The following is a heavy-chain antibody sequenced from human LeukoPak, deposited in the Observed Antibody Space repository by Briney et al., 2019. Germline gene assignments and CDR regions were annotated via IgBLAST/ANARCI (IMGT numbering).Heavy chain of an antibody. D-gene: IGHD6-19*01. CDR1: GGTFSSYA. J-gene: IGHJ4*02. CDR2: IIPILGIA. V-gene: IGHV1-69*04. CDR3: ASLTSGIAVAAPDY. Sequence: ASVKVSCKASGGTFSSYAISWVRQAPGQGLEWMGRIIPILGIANYAQKFQGRVTITADKSTSTAYMELSSLRAEDTAVYYCASLTSGIAVAAPDYWGQGTLVTVSS.